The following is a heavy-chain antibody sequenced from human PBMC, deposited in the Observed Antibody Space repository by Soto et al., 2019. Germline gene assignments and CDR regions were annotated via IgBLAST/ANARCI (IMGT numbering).Heavy chain of an antibody. CDR3: AREGGNYYGGYYYYYGMDV. Sequence: PGGSLRLSCAASGFTVSSNYMSWVRQAPGKGLEWVSVIYSGGSTYYADSVKGRFTISRDNSKNTLYLQMNSLRAEDTAVYYCAREGGNYYGGYYYYYGMDVWGQGTTVTVSS. V-gene: IGHV3-53*01. J-gene: IGHJ6*02. CDR1: GFTVSSNY. D-gene: IGHD1-26*01. CDR2: IYSGGST.